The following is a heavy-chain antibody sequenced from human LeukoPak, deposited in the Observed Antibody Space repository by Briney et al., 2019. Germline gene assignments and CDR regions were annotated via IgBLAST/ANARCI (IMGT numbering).Heavy chain of an antibody. CDR2: ISGSGGST. CDR3: ARGHVATIIPRNDAFDI. J-gene: IGHJ3*02. Sequence: GGSLRLSCAASGFTFSSYAMSWVRQAPGKGLEWVSAISGSGGSTYYADSVKGRFTISRDNSKNTLYLQMNSLRAEDTAVYYCARGHVATIIPRNDAFDIWGQGTMVTVSS. D-gene: IGHD5-12*01. V-gene: IGHV3-23*01. CDR1: GFTFSSYA.